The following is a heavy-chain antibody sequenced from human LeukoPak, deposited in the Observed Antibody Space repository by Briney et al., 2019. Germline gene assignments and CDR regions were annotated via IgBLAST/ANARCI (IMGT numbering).Heavy chain of an antibody. D-gene: IGHD3-22*01. CDR3: ARDWGYYYDSSGYYEV. V-gene: IGHV3-48*03. J-gene: IGHJ4*02. CDR2: ISSSGSTI. Sequence: GGSLRLSCAASGFTFSSYEMNWVRQAPGKGLEWVSYISSSGSTIYYADSVKGRFTISRDNAKNSLYLQMSSLRAEDTAVYYCARDWGYYYDSSGYYEVWGQGTLVTVSS. CDR1: GFTFSSYE.